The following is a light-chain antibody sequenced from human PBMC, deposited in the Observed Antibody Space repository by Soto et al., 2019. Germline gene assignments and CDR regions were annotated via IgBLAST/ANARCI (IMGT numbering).Light chain of an antibody. CDR1: SSDIGGFNY. V-gene: IGLV2-14*03. CDR2: DVT. CDR3: TSYASSTSHVV. Sequence: QSALTQPASVSGSPGRSVTISCTGSSSDIGGFNYVSWYQHLPGRAPKLIISDVTSRPSGISYRFSASKSGGTASLTISGLQAEDEGYYYCTSYASSTSHVVFGGGTKLTV. J-gene: IGLJ2*01.